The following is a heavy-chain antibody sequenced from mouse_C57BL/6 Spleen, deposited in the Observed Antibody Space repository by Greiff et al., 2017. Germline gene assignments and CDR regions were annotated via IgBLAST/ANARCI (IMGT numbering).Heavy chain of an antibody. D-gene: IGHD1-1*01. CDR3: AREDYYGSSSFAC. J-gene: IGHJ3*01. CDR2: IYPGSGST. Sequence: QVQLQQPGAELVKPGASVKMSCTASGYTFTSYWITWVKQRPGQGLEWIGDIYPGSGSTNYNEKFKSKATLTVDTSSSTAYMQLSSLTSEDSAVYYCAREDYYGSSSFACWGQGPLVTVAA. V-gene: IGHV1-55*01. CDR1: GYTFTSYW.